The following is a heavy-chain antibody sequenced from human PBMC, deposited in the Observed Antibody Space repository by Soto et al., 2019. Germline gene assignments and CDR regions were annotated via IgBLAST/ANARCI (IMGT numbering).Heavy chain of an antibody. CDR1: GGSISSGDYY. CDR2: IYYSGST. J-gene: IGHJ1*01. V-gene: IGHV4-30-4*01. CDR3: AREGDRDGYNYWGYFQH. D-gene: IGHD5-12*01. Sequence: QVQLQESGPGLVKPSQTLSLTCTVSGGSISSGDYYWSWIRQPPGKGLVWIGYIYYSGSTYYNPSLKSRVTISVDTSKNQFSLKLSSVTVADTAVYYCAREGDRDGYNYWGYFQHWGQGTLVTVSS.